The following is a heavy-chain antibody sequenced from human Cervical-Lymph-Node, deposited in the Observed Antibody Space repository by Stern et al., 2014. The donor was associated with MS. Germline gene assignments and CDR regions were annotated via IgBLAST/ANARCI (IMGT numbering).Heavy chain of an antibody. CDR3: ARATDL. CDR1: GASIDHHF. Sequence: VQLVESGPGLLRPSETLSLTCTVSGASIDHHFWSWIRQPPGKGLEWMGSIFYCGTTNYNASLKGRVAISIDTSRTQFSLRLSSVTAADTAVYYCARATDLWGQGTLVAVSS. CDR2: IFYCGTT. V-gene: IGHV4-59*11. J-gene: IGHJ5*02.